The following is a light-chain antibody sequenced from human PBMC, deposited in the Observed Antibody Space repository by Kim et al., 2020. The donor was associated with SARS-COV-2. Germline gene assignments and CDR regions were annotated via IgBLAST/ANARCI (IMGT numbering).Light chain of an antibody. J-gene: IGLJ1*01. Sequence: QSALTQPASVSGSPGQSITISCTGTSSDVGSYNLVSWYQHHPGKAPKLMIYEVSKRPSGVSNRFSGSKSGNTASLTISGLQAEDEADYYCCSYAGSSTVFGTGTKVTVL. CDR2: EVS. CDR3: CSYAGSSTV. CDR1: SSDVGSYNL. V-gene: IGLV2-23*02.